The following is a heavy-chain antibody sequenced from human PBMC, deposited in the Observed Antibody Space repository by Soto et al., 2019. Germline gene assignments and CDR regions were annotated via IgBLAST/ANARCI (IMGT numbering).Heavy chain of an antibody. CDR2: IVADGTGL. Sequence: QVQLVESGGGVVQPGRSLRLSCAASGFRFSNYGMHWVRQAPGKGLEWLAVIVADGTGLHYADSVRGRFTISRDNSKNTLYLQLNSLGADDTAIYFCARDDDLPVNGLDHWGQGTLVTVSS. CDR1: GFRFSNYG. V-gene: IGHV3-33*01. CDR3: ARDDDLPVNGLDH. J-gene: IGHJ4*02.